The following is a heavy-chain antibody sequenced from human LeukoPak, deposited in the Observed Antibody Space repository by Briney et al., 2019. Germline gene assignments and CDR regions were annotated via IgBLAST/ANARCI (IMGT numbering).Heavy chain of an antibody. CDR3: TRGAGWLIDY. D-gene: IGHD3-16*01. J-gene: IGHJ4*02. V-gene: IGHV4-59*01. CDR2: FYNSGRS. Sequence: SETLSLTCTVSDDSISDYYRGCIRHPLGRGLGWIGYFYNSGRSTYNPSLNSRVTISADTSKNHFSLKLNSVTTADTAVYYCTRGAGWLIDYWGQGILVPVSS. CDR1: DDSISDYY.